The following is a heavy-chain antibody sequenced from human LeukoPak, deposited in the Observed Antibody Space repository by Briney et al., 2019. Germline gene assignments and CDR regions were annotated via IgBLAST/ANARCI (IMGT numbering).Heavy chain of an antibody. Sequence: GGSLRLSCAVSGFTFSSYWMSWVRQAPGKGLEWVANIKQDGSEKNYVDSVKGRFTISRDNAKNSLYLQMNSLRAEDTAVYYCASGWYDQGFDYWGQGTLVTVSS. CDR2: IKQDGSEK. V-gene: IGHV3-7*01. CDR3: ASGWYDQGFDY. J-gene: IGHJ4*02. CDR1: GFTFSSYW. D-gene: IGHD6-19*01.